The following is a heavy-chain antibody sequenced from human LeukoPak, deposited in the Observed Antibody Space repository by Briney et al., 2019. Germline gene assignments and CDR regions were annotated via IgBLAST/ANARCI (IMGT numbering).Heavy chain of an antibody. D-gene: IGHD2-21*02. V-gene: IGHV1-2*02. CDR2: INPNSGGT. CDR1: GYTFTGYY. J-gene: IGHJ5*02. CDR3: ARDYIRCGGDCYWYNWFDP. Sequence: GASVKVSCKASGYTFTGYYMHWVRQAPGQGLEWMGWINPNSGGTNYAQKFQGRVTMTRDTSISTAYMELSRLRSDDTAVYYCARDYIRCGGDCYWYNWFDPWGQGTLVTVSS.